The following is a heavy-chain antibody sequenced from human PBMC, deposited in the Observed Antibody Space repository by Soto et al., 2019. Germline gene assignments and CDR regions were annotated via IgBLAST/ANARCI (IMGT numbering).Heavy chain of an antibody. Sequence: GASVKVSCKASGYTFTSYYMHWVRQAPGQGLEWMGIINPSGGSTSYAQKFQGRVTMTRDTSTSTVYMELSSLRSEDTAVYYCARGAPFWRYYYYYYGMDVWGQGTTVTVSS. J-gene: IGHJ6*02. V-gene: IGHV1-46*01. D-gene: IGHD3-3*01. CDR1: GYTFTSYY. CDR2: INPSGGST. CDR3: ARGAPFWRYYYYYYGMDV.